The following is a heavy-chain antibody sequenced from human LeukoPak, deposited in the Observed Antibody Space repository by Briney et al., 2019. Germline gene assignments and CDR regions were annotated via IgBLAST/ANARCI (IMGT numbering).Heavy chain of an antibody. CDR3: ARGGVGYCTNGVCFGPNGRFDY. Sequence: PSETLSLTCAVYGGSFSGYYWSWIRQPPGKGLEWIGEINHSGSTNYNPSLKSRVTISVDTSKNQFSLKLSSVTAADTAVYYCARGGVGYCTNGVCFGPNGRFDYWGQGALVTVSS. CDR1: GGSFSGYY. CDR2: INHSGST. V-gene: IGHV4-34*01. J-gene: IGHJ4*02. D-gene: IGHD2-8*01.